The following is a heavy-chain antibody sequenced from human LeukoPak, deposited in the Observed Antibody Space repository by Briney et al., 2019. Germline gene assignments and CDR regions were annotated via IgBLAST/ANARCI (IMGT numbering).Heavy chain of an antibody. CDR2: IYTSGST. Sequence: KASETLSLTCTVSGGSISSGSYYWSWIRQPAGKGLEWIGRIYTSGSTNYNPSLKSRVTISVDTSKNQFSLKLSSVTAADTAVYYCARQGGVAAYYFDYWGQGTLVTVSS. V-gene: IGHV4-61*02. CDR1: GGSISSGSYY. D-gene: IGHD3-3*01. CDR3: ARQGGVAAYYFDY. J-gene: IGHJ4*02.